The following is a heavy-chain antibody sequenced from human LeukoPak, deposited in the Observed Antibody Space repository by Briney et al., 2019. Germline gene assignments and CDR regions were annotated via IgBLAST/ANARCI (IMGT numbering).Heavy chain of an antibody. D-gene: IGHD6-13*01. CDR2: IRYDGSNK. J-gene: IGHJ4*02. CDR1: GFTFSSYG. CDR3: AKLAAAGFDY. V-gene: IGHV3-30*02. Sequence: GGSLGLSCAASGFTFSSYGMQWVRQAPGKGLEWVAFIRYDGSNKYYADSVKGRFTISRDNSENTLYLQMNSLRAEDTAVYYCAKLAAAGFDYWGQGTLVTVSS.